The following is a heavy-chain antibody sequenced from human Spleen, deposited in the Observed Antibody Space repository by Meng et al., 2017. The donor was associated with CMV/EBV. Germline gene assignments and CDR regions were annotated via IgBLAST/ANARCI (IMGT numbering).Heavy chain of an antibody. J-gene: IGHJ5*02. CDR1: TFTDYY. D-gene: IGHD2-2*01. Sequence: TFTDYYTLWVRQAPGQGLEWMGWINPNSGGTNYAQKFQRRVTMTRDTSITTAYMQLSRLRSDDTAVYYCARDPSHCSSTSCYGWFDPWGQGTLVTVSS. CDR2: INPNSGGT. V-gene: IGHV1-2*02. CDR3: ARDPSHCSSTSCYGWFDP.